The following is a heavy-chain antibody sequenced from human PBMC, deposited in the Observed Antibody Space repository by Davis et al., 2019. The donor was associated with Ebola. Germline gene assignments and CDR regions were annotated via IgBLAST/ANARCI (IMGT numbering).Heavy chain of an antibody. Sequence: PGGSLRLSCKGSGYSFTSYWIGWVCQMPGKGLEWMGIIYPGDSDTRYSPSFQGQGTISADKSISTAYLQWSSLKASDTAMYYCARLGVYQLLYYYYMDVWGKGTTVTVSS. D-gene: IGHD2-2*01. CDR1: GYSFTSYW. CDR2: IYPGDSDT. J-gene: IGHJ6*03. V-gene: IGHV5-51*01. CDR3: ARLGVYQLLYYYYMDV.